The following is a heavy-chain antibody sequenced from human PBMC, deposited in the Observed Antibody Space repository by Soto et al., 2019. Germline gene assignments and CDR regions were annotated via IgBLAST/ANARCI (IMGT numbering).Heavy chain of an antibody. CDR2: IYHSGGT. CDR3: ARDSRSDYYLEY. V-gene: IGHV4-30-2*01. CDR1: GDSISSGGYS. D-gene: IGHD3-22*01. J-gene: IGHJ4*02. Sequence: QLQLQESGSGLVKPSQTLSLTCDVSGDSISSGGYSWNWIRQPPGKGLEWIGYIYHSGGTDYNPSLKSRVTITVDSSNNKFSLKLNSVTAADTAVYYCARDSRSDYYLEYWGQGTLVTVSS.